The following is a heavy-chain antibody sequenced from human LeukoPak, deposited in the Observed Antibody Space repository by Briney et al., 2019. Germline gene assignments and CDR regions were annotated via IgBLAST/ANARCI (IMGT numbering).Heavy chain of an antibody. CDR3: ARDGPGGLRFLEWLPHYYYYGMDV. V-gene: IGHV7-4-1*02. Sequence: ASVKVSCKASGYTFTSYAMNWVRQAPGQGLEWMGWINTNTGNPTYAQGFTGRLVFSLDTSVSTAYLQISSLKAEDTAVYYCARDGPGGLRFLEWLPHYYYYGMDVWGQGTTVTVSS. J-gene: IGHJ6*02. D-gene: IGHD3-3*01. CDR1: GYTFTSYA. CDR2: INTNTGNP.